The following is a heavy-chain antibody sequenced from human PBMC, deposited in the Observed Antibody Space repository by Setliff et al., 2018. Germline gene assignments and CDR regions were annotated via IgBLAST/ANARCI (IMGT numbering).Heavy chain of an antibody. CDR2: INHSGST. CDR3: ARDYYDSRGSYAFDI. Sequence: SETLSLTCTVYGGSFSGNYWSWIRQPPGKGLEWIGEINHSGSTNHNPSLKSRVTISVDTSKNQFSLNLGSVTAADTAMYYCARDYYDSRGSYAFDIWGQGTVVTVSS. D-gene: IGHD3-22*01. J-gene: IGHJ3*02. CDR1: GGSFSGNY. V-gene: IGHV4-34*01.